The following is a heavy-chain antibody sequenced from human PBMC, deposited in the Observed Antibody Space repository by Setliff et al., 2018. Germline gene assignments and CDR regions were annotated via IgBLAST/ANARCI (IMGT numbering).Heavy chain of an antibody. J-gene: IGHJ5*02. Sequence: ASVKVSCKASGYTFTNYALHWVRQAPGQRLEWMGWINPGNGNTKYSQKFQGRVTITRDTSASTGYMELSSLRSEDTAVYYCARLQAIFGVFKDGDWFDPWGQGTLVTVSS. CDR1: GYTFTNYA. CDR2: INPGNGNT. CDR3: ARLQAIFGVFKDGDWFDP. V-gene: IGHV1-3*01. D-gene: IGHD3-3*01.